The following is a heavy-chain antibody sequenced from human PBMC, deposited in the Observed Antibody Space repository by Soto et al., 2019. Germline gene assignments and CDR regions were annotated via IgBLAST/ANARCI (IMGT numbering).Heavy chain of an antibody. CDR3: ARYDNNYFDY. Sequence: SETLSLTCAVYGGSFSGYYWSWIRQPPGKGLEWIGEINHSGSTNYNPSLKSRVTISVDTSKNQFSLKLSSVTAADTAVYYCARYDNNYFDYWGQGTLVTVSS. V-gene: IGHV4-34*01. J-gene: IGHJ4*02. CDR1: GGSFSGYY. D-gene: IGHD3-22*01. CDR2: INHSGST.